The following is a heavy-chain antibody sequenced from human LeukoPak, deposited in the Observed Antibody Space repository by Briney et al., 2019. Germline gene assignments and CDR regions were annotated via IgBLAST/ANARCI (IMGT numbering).Heavy chain of an antibody. CDR3: ARSKPYYYDSSGYRPGAFDI. J-gene: IGHJ3*02. CDR2: IYYSGST. CDR1: GVSISSSSYY. V-gene: IGHV4-39*07. D-gene: IGHD3-22*01. Sequence: SETLSLTCTVSGVSISSSSYYWGWIRQPPGKGLEWIGSIYYSGSTYYNPSLKSLVTISVDTSKNQFSLKLSSVTAADTAVYYCARSKPYYYDSSGYRPGAFDIWGQGTMVTVSS.